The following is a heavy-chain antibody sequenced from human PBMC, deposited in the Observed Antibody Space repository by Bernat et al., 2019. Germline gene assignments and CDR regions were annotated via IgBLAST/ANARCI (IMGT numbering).Heavy chain of an antibody. CDR3: ARTPHSSSWSRTIDY. CDR2: ISSNGGST. CDR1: GFTFSSYA. V-gene: IGHV3-64*01. J-gene: IGHJ4*02. D-gene: IGHD6-13*01. Sequence: VQLVESGGGLVQPGGSLRLSCAASGFTFSSYAMHWVRQAPGKGLEYVSAISSNGGSTYYANSVKGRFTISRDNSKNTLYLQMGSLRAEDMAVYYCARTPHSSSWSRTIDYWGQGTLVTVSS.